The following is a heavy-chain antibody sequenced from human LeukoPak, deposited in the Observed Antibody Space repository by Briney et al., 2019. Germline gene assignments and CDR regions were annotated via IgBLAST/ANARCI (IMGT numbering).Heavy chain of an antibody. CDR3: AREGYSSGWTLWGFDY. D-gene: IGHD6-19*01. CDR1: GGSISSYY. J-gene: IGHJ4*02. CDR2: IYYSGST. Sequence: SETLSLTCTVSGGSISSYYWSWIRQPPGKGLEWIGYIYYSGSTNYNPSLKSRVTISVDTSKNQFSLKLSSVTAADTAVYYCAREGYSSGWTLWGFDYWGQGTLVTVSS. V-gene: IGHV4-59*01.